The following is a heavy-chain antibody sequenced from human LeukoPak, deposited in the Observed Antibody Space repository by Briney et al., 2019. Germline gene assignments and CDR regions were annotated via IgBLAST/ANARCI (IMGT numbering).Heavy chain of an antibody. V-gene: IGHV4-59*01. J-gene: IGHJ5*02. CDR3: ARTYYYGSGSYYNGRANWFDP. CDR2: IYYSGST. D-gene: IGHD3-10*01. CDR1: GGSISSYY. Sequence: SETLSLTCTVSGGSISSYYWSWIRQPPGKGLEWIGYIYYSGSTNYNPSLKSRVTISVDTSKNQFSLKLSSVTAADTAVYYCARTYYYGSGSYYNGRANWFDPWGQGTLVTVSS.